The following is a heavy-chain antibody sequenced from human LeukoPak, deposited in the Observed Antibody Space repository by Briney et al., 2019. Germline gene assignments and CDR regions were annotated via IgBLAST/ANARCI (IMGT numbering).Heavy chain of an antibody. D-gene: IGHD3-10*01. J-gene: IGHJ4*02. CDR3: ARRDYYGSGSSYPFDY. V-gene: IGHV4-39*01. Sequence: SETLSLTCTASGGSISSSSYYWGWIRQPPGKGLEWIGSIYYSGSTYYNPSLKSRVTISVDTSKNQFSLKLSSVTAADTAVYYCARRDYYGSGSSYPFDYWGQGTLVTVSS. CDR2: IYYSGST. CDR1: GGSISSSSYY.